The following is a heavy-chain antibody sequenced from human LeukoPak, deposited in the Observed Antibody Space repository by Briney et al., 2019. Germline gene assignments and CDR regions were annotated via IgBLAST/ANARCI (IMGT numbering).Heavy chain of an antibody. Sequence: SETLSLICSVPGGSLNSFSHYWAWISQPPGKGLEWIGCIFSSGSTYYNPSLQSRVTFSLDKSNNHFALKLTSLTAADTAVCYCARGLAHGGIANWFDPWGQGTLVTVSS. D-gene: IGHD2-21*01. CDR1: GGSLNSFSHY. V-gene: IGHV4-39*06. CDR2: IFSSGST. CDR3: ARGLAHGGIANWFDP. J-gene: IGHJ5*02.